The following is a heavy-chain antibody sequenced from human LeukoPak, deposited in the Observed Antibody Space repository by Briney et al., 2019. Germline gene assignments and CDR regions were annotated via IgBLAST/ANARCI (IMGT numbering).Heavy chain of an antibody. V-gene: IGHV4-39*07. D-gene: IGHD5-24*01. J-gene: IGHJ4*02. CDR3: ARDRRWLHGDYFDY. CDR1: GGSISSSSYY. Sequence: SETLSLTCTVSGGSISSSSYYWGWIRQPPGKGLEWIGSIYYSGSTYYNPSLKSRVTMSVDTSKNQFSLKLSSVTAADTAVYYCARDRRWLHGDYFDYWGQGTLVTVSS. CDR2: IYYSGST.